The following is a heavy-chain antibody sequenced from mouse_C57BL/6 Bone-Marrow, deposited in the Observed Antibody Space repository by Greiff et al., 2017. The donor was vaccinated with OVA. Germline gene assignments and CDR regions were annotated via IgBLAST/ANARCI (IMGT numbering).Heavy chain of an antibody. CDR2: SRNKANDYTT. D-gene: IGHD1-1*01. V-gene: IGHV7-1*01. Sequence: EVKLVESGGGLVQSGRSLRLSCATSGFTFSDFYMEWVRHAPGKGLEWIAASRNKANDYTTEYSASVKGRFIVSRDTSQSILYLQMNALRAEDTAIYYCARDASGSSPYYYAMDYWGQGTSVTVSS. CDR3: ARDASGSSPYYYAMDY. CDR1: GFTFSDFY. J-gene: IGHJ4*01.